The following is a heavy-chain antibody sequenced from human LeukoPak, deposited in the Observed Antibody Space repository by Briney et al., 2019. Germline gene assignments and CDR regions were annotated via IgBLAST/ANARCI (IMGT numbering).Heavy chain of an antibody. CDR3: ARHSLAVDWFDP. CDR2: IYTSGST. CDR1: GVSISSYY. Sequence: SETLSLTCTVSGVSISSYYWSWIRQPAGKGLEWIGRIYTSGSTNYNPSLKSRVTMSVDTSKNQFSLKLSSVTAADTAVYYCARHSLAVDWFDPWGQGTLVTVSS. J-gene: IGHJ5*02. V-gene: IGHV4-4*07.